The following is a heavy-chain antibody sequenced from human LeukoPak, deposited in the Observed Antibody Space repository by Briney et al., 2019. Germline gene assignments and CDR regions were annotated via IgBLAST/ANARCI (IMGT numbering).Heavy chain of an antibody. D-gene: IGHD3-10*01. Sequence: ASVKVSCKASGYTFTGYYMHWVRQAPGQGLEWMGWINPNSGGTNYAQKFQGRVTMTRDTSISTAYMELSRLRSDDTAVYYCTRVLMHYTYYSCSGSYYPFDYWGQGTLVTVSS. CDR2: INPNSGGT. V-gene: IGHV1-2*02. CDR3: TRVLMHYTYYSCSGSYYPFDY. J-gene: IGHJ4*02. CDR1: GYTFTGYY.